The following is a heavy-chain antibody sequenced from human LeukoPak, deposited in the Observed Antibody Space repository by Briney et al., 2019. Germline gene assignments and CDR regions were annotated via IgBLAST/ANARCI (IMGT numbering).Heavy chain of an antibody. CDR2: INNDGSST. CDR3: ARPTREGSSWYWWFDP. D-gene: IGHD6-13*01. J-gene: IGHJ5*02. V-gene: IGHV3-74*01. CDR1: GFTFSSYW. Sequence: GGSLRLSCAASGFTFSSYWMHWVRHAPGKGLVWVSRINNDGSSTSYADSVKGRFTISRDNAKNTLYLQMNSLRAEDTAVYYCARPTREGSSWYWWFDPWGQGTLVTVSS.